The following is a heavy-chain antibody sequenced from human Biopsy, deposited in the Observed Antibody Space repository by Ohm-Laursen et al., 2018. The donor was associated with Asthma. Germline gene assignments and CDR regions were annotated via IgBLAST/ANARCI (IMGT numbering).Heavy chain of an antibody. D-gene: IGHD6-13*01. CDR2: VHSTGST. CDR1: PGSINDYY. V-gene: IGHV4-59*01. J-gene: IGHJ4*02. Sequence: PSETLSLTCPVSPGSINDYYWNWIRQFPGKGLEWIGYVHSTGSTRFNPSLKSRLTISVDTSVDQVSLKLTSATAADTAVYYCARATSTWSQSGPHYFDHWGQGTLVTVSS. CDR3: ARATSTWSQSGPHYFDH.